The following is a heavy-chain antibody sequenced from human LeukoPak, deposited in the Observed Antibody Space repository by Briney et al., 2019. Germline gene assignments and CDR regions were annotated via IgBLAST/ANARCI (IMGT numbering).Heavy chain of an antibody. CDR3: ARRIRYYDILTGHVKGHDNSYYYYMDV. Sequence: GTSVKLSCNASGATFNSYAISWVRQAPGQGLEWMGGIIPMFETANYAQKFPGRVTITADEFTTTVYMELSSLRSEDTAVYYCARRIRYYDILTGHVKGHDNSYYYYMDVWGQGTAVTISS. CDR2: IIPMFETA. V-gene: IGHV1-69*01. D-gene: IGHD3-9*01. CDR1: GATFNSYA. J-gene: IGHJ6*03.